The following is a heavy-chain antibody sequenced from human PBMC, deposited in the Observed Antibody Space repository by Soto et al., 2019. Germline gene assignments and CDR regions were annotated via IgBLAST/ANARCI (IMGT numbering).Heavy chain of an antibody. CDR1: GDTFNFYT. CDR2: FNPILSFS. J-gene: IGHJ4*02. CDR3: ATSFGSGSRAFDY. D-gene: IGHD3-10*01. Sequence: QVQLVQSGAEVKKPGSSVKVSCKASGDTFNFYTINWVRQAPGLGLEWMGRFNPILSFSNSALKFQGRVTLTADKSTSTAYMVLSSLRPDDTAIYYGATSFGSGSRAFDYWGQGALVTVSS. V-gene: IGHV1-69*02.